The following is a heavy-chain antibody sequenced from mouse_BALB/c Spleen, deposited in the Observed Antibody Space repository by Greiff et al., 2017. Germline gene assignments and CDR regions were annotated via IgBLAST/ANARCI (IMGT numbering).Heavy chain of an antibody. CDR2: ISSGGST. V-gene: IGHV5-6-5*01. Sequence: EVQRVESGGGLVKPGGSLKLSCAASGFTFSSYAMSWVRQTPEKRLEWVASISSGGSTYYPDSVKGRFTISRDNARNILYLQMSSLRSEDTAMYYCARGEFITTVVARYFDVWGAGTTVTVSS. J-gene: IGHJ1*01. CDR3: ARGEFITTVVARYFDV. CDR1: GFTFSSYA. D-gene: IGHD1-1*01.